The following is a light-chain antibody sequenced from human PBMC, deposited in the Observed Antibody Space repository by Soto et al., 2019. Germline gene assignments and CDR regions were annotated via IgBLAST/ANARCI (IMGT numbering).Light chain of an antibody. J-gene: IGKJ1*01. CDR3: QQYGSSPRT. CDR2: GAS. Sequence: EIVLTQSPGTLSLSPGERATLSCRASQSVNNNYLAWYQQKPGQAPRLLIYGASSGATGIPDRFSGSGSGTDFTLTISRLEPEDFAVYYCQQYGSSPRTFGQGTKVEIK. CDR1: QSVNNNY. V-gene: IGKV3-20*01.